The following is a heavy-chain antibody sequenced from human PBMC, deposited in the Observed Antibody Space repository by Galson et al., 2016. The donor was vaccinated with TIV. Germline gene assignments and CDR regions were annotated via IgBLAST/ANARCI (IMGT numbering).Heavy chain of an antibody. CDR2: IISSGSII. D-gene: IGHD1-7*01. J-gene: IGHJ3*01. CDR1: GFTFTSFE. Sequence: SLRLSCAASGFTFTSFEMNWVRHGPGRGLEWVASIISSGSIIHNADSVKGRFTISRDNARESLFLQMNSLRADAAAVYYCARRGNYRADAFDVWGQGTTVTVSS. CDR3: ARRGNYRADAFDV. V-gene: IGHV3-48*03.